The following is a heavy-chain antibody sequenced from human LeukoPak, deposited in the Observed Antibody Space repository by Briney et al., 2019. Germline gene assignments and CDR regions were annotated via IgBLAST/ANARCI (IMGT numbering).Heavy chain of an antibody. J-gene: IGHJ6*02. CDR2: INPNSGGT. V-gene: IGHV1-2*02. CDR1: GYTFTGYY. Sequence: GASVKASCKASGYTFTGYYMHWVRQAPGQGLEWMGWINPNSGGTNYAQKFQGRVTMTRDTSISTAYMELSRLRSDDTAVYYCARDRDGYYGMDVWGQGTTVTVSS. CDR3: ARDRDGYYGMDV. D-gene: IGHD3-10*01.